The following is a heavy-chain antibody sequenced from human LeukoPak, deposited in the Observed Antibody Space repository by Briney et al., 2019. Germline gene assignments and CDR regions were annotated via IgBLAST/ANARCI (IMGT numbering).Heavy chain of an antibody. CDR1: GYSFTSYW. CDR3: ARFSTKDYGGNLVLDY. V-gene: IGHV5-51*01. D-gene: IGHD4-23*01. Sequence: GESLKISCKSSGYSFTSYWIGWVRQVPGKGLEWMGIIYPGDSDTRYSPSFQGQVTISADKSISTAYLQWSSLKASDTAMYYCARFSTKDYGGNLVLDYWGQGTLVTVSS. CDR2: IYPGDSDT. J-gene: IGHJ4*02.